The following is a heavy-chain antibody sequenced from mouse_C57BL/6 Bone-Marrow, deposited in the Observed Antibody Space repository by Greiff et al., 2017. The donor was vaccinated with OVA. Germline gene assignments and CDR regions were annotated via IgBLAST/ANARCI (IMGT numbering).Heavy chain of an antibody. CDR1: GYTFTSYG. V-gene: IGHV1-81*01. J-gene: IGHJ4*01. CDR3: ARGDYYGSSYLYAMDY. Sequence: QVQLKESGAELARPGASVKLSCKASGYTFTSYGISWVKQRTGQGLEWIGEIYPRSGNTYYNEKFKGKATLTADKSSSTAYMELRSLTSEDSAVYFCARGDYYGSSYLYAMDYWGQGTSVTVSS. CDR2: IYPRSGNT. D-gene: IGHD1-1*01.